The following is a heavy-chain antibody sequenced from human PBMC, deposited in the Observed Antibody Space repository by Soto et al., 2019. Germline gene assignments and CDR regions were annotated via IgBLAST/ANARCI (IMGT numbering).Heavy chain of an antibody. CDR1: GFTFSSYA. Sequence: QVQLVESGGGVVQPGRSLRLSCAASGFTFSSYAMHWVRQAPGKGLEWVAVISYDASNKYYADSVKGRFTISRDNSKNTLYLQMNSLRAEDTAVYYCARERIVVVVSATYNWFDPWGQGTLVTVSS. CDR2: ISYDASNK. CDR3: ARERIVVVVSATYNWFDP. D-gene: IGHD2-15*01. J-gene: IGHJ5*02. V-gene: IGHV3-30-3*01.